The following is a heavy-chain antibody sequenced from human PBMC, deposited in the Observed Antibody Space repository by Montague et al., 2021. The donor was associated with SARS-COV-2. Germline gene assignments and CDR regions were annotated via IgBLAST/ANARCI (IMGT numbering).Heavy chain of an antibody. D-gene: IGHD3-10*01. J-gene: IGHJ3*02. CDR3: ARPLVRGVPKAFDI. CDR1: GGSITRNYY. Sequence: SETLSLTCTVPGGSITRNYYWCWIRQPPGKGLEWGGNINYSGTTFINPSLESRVTISVDASKNQFSLNLTSVTAADTAVYYCARPLVRGVPKAFDIWGQGALVIVSS. V-gene: IGHV4-39*01. CDR2: INYSGTT.